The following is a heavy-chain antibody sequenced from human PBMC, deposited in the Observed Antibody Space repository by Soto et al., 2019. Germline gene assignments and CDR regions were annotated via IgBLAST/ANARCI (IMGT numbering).Heavy chain of an antibody. CDR2: ISAYNGNT. CDR1: GSTFTSNG. J-gene: IGHJ4*02. CDR3: ARDLAYCGGDCYPIDY. V-gene: IGHV1-18*01. Sequence: QVQLVQSGAEVKKPGASVKVSCKASGSTFTSNGISWVRQAPGQGLEWMGWISAYNGNTNYAQTLQGRVTMTTDTSTSTAYMELRSLRSDDTAVYYCARDLAYCGGDCYPIDYWGQGTLVTVSS. D-gene: IGHD2-21*02.